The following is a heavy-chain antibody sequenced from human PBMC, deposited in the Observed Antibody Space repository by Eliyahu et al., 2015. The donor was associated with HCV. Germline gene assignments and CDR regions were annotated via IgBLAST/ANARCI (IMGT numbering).Heavy chain of an antibody. CDR3: ARKRMITFGGVIDSPHSAFDI. J-gene: IGHJ3*02. CDR2: IIPIFGTA. Sequence: QVQLVQSGAEVKKPGSSVKVSCKASGGTFSSYAISWVRQAPGQGLEWMGGIIPIFGTANYAQKFQGRVTITADKSTSTAYMELSSLRSEDTAVYYCARKRMITFGGVIDSPHSAFDIWGQGTMVTVSS. D-gene: IGHD3-16*02. CDR1: GGTFSSYA. V-gene: IGHV1-69*06.